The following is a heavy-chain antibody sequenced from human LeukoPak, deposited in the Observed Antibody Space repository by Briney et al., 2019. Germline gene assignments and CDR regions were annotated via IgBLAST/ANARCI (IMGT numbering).Heavy chain of an antibody. D-gene: IGHD3-3*01. J-gene: IGHJ6*03. CDR3: AKDSRGLTIFGVDYYMDV. CDR2: ISWDGGST. CDR1: GFTFDDYT. V-gene: IGHV3-43*01. Sequence: GGSLRLSCAASGFTFDDYTMHWVRQAPGKGLEWVSLISWDGGSTYYADSVKGRFTSSRGNSKNSLYLQMNSLRTEDTALYYCAKDSRGLTIFGVDYYMDVWGKGTTVTVSS.